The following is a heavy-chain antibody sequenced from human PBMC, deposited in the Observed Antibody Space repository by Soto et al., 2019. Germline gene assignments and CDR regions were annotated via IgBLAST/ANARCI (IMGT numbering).Heavy chain of an antibody. CDR2: ISGSGGST. CDR1: EFTFSSYA. J-gene: IGHJ6*02. V-gene: IGHV3-23*01. D-gene: IGHD3-3*01. Sequence: GGSLRLSCAASEFTFSSYAMSWVRQAPGKGLGWVSAISGSGGSTYYADSVKGRFTISRDNSKNTLYLQMNSLRAEDTAVYYCAKVDGVGYYYYYYGMDVWGQGTTVTVSS. CDR3: AKVDGVGYYYYYYGMDV.